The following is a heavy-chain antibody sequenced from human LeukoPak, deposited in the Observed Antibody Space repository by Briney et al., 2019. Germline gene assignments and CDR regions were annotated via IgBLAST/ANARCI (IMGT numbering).Heavy chain of an antibody. J-gene: IGHJ3*02. Sequence: PSETQSLTCTVSGGSISSGSYYWSWIRQPAGKGLEWIGRIYTSGSTNYNPSLKSRVTISVDTSKNQFSLKLSSVTAADTAVYYCARGPTSLITIFGVVSNRHDAFDIWGQGTMVTVSS. CDR2: IYTSGST. D-gene: IGHD3-3*01. CDR3: ARGPTSLITIFGVVSNRHDAFDI. CDR1: GGSISSGSYY. V-gene: IGHV4-61*02.